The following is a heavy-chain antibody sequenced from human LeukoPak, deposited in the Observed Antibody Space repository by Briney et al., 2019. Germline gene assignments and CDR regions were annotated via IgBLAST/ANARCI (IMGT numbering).Heavy chain of an antibody. D-gene: IGHD6-19*01. CDR2: MYHSGST. CDR3: ARTTGYSSGWGIWYFDL. V-gene: IGHV4-38-2*01. Sequence: PSETLSLTCVVSGYSISSGYYWGWIRQPPGKGLEWIGSMYHSGSTYYNPSLKSRVTISVDTSKNQFSLKLSSVTAADTAVYCCARTTGYSSGWGIWYFDLWGRGTLVTVSS. J-gene: IGHJ2*01. CDR1: GYSISSGYY.